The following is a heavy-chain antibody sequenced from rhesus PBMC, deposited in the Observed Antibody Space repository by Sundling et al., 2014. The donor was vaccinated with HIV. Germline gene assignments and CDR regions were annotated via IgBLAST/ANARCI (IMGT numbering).Heavy chain of an antibody. CDR1: GGSISDTYY. Sequence: QVQLQESGPGLVKPSETLSLTCAVSGGSISDTYYWNWIRQPPGKGLEWIGNIYGSTGSTYYKPSLKSRVTISKDTSKNQFSLKLTSVTAADTAVYYCARDVNTVTSYWGQGVLVTVSS. CDR3: ARDVNTVTSY. V-gene: IGHV4S9*01. D-gene: IGHD4-23*01. J-gene: IGHJ4*01. CDR2: IYGSTGST.